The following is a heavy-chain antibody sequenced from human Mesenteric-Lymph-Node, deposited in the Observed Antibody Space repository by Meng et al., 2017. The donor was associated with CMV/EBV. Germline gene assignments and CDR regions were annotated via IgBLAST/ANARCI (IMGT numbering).Heavy chain of an antibody. Sequence: GGSLRLSCAASGFTFSTYAMSWVRQAPGKGLEWVSGITNTGGSTYYADSVKGRFTISRDNSKNTLYLQMNSLRAEDTAVYYCAKEFLVTGYDAFDIWGQGTMVTVSS. V-gene: IGHV3-23*01. D-gene: IGHD2-15*01. J-gene: IGHJ3*02. CDR1: GFTFSTYA. CDR3: AKEFLVTGYDAFDI. CDR2: ITNTGGST.